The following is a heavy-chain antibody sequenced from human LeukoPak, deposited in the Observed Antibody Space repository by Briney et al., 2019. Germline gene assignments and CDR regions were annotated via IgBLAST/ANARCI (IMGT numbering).Heavy chain of an antibody. V-gene: IGHV1-69*04. CDR2: IIPILGIA. D-gene: IGHD2-2*01. J-gene: IGHJ4*02. CDR3: ARGFVVVPAAMQY. CDR1: GGTFSSYA. Sequence: ASVKVSCKASGGTFSSYAISWVRQAPGQGLEWMGRIIPILGIANYAQKFQGRVTITADKSTSTAYMELSSLRSEDTAVYYCARGFVVVPAAMQYWGQGTLVTVSS.